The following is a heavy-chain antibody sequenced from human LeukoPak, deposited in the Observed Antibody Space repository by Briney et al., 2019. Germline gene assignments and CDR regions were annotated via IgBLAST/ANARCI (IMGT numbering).Heavy chain of an antibody. CDR3: AKCFGLWFGELFPFDY. CDR2: ISGSGGST. V-gene: IGHV3-23*01. J-gene: IGHJ4*02. D-gene: IGHD3-10*01. Sequence: GGSLRLSCAASGFTFSSYAMSWVRQAPGKGLEWVSAISGSGGSTYYADSVKGRFTISRDNSKNTLYLQMNILRAEDTAVYYCAKCFGLWFGELFPFDYWGQGTLVTVSS. CDR1: GFTFSSYA.